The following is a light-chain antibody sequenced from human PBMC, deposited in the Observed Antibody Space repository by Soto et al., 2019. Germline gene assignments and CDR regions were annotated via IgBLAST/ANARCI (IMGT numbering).Light chain of an antibody. V-gene: IGKV3-11*01. CDR3: QQRSGWSYS. CDR2: DAT. CDR1: QSVGSY. J-gene: IGKJ2*03. Sequence: EIELTQSPATLSLSPGERATLSCWASQSVGSYLAWYQQKPGQAPRLLIYDATTRATDIPARFSGSGSGADFTLTISSLGPEDFATYSCQQRSGWSYSFGRGTKLEIK.